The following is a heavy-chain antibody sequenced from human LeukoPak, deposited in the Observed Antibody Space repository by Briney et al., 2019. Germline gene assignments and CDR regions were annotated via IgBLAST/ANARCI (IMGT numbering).Heavy chain of an antibody. V-gene: IGHV4-34*01. Sequence: ETLSLACAVYGGSFSGYYWSWIRQPPGKGLEWIGEINHSGSTNYNPSLKSRVTISVDTSKNQFSLKLSSVTAADTAVYYCARGRAVPAAMRSYYYYMDVWGKGTTVTVSS. CDR3: ARGRAVPAAMRSYYYYMDV. CDR1: GGSFSGYY. D-gene: IGHD2-2*01. J-gene: IGHJ6*03. CDR2: INHSGST.